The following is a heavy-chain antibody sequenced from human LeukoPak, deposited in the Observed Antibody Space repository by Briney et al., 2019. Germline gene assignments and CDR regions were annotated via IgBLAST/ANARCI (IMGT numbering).Heavy chain of an antibody. CDR1: GFTFRSYG. J-gene: IGHJ4*02. Sequence: GGSLRLSCAASGFTFRSYGMHWGRQAPGKGLEWVAVISYDGSKKYYADSVKGRFTISRENSKNTLYLQMNSLRAEDTAVYYCAKEGYNMGFDYWGQGTLVSVSS. V-gene: IGHV3-30*18. CDR2: ISYDGSKK. D-gene: IGHD1-14*01. CDR3: AKEGYNMGFDY.